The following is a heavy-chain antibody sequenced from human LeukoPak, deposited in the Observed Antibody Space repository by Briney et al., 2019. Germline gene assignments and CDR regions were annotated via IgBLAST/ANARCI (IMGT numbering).Heavy chain of an antibody. J-gene: IGHJ4*02. Sequence: SETLSLTCTVSGGSISSGSYYWSWIRQPAGRGLEWIGRIYTSGGTNYNPSLKSRVTISVDTSKNQFSLRLSSVTAADTAVYYCARERRSPIVGEDYWGQGTLVTVSS. CDR3: ARERRSPIVGEDY. CDR1: GGSISSGSYY. CDR2: IYTSGGT. D-gene: IGHD1-26*01. V-gene: IGHV4-61*02.